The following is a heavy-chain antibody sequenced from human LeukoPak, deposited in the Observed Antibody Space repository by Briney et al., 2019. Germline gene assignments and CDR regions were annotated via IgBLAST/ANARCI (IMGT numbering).Heavy chain of an antibody. CDR2: AYYSGNT. D-gene: IGHD3-16*01. V-gene: IGHV4-59*01. J-gene: IGHJ4*02. Sequence: MPSETLSLTCTVSGGSISNYYWSWIRQPPGKGLEWIGYAYYSGNTNYNPSLKSRVTMSVDTSKNQFSLKLTSVTAADTAVYYCARGKGYFDYWGQGALVTVSS. CDR3: ARGKGYFDY. CDR1: GGSISNYY.